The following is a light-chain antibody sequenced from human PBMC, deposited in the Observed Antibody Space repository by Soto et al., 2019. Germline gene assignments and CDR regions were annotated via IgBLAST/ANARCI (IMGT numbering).Light chain of an antibody. CDR3: LRRTDWHPLLT. V-gene: IGKV3-11*01. J-gene: IGKJ3*01. Sequence: EIVLTQSPATLSLSPGERATLSCRASQSINNYLAWYQQKPGQAPRLLIYDASNRATGIPARFSGSGSGTDFTLTISSLEPEDFAVYYCLRRTDWHPLLTFGPGTKVDIK. CDR2: DAS. CDR1: QSINNY.